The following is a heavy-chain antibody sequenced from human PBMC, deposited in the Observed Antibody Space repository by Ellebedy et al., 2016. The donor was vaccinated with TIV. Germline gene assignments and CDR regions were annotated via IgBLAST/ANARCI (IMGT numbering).Heavy chain of an antibody. J-gene: IGHJ4*02. CDR3: ARGHPRRQLARPDY. V-gene: IGHV1-69*13. D-gene: IGHD6-6*01. CDR1: GGTFSSYA. CDR2: IIPIFGTA. Sequence: SVKVSXKASGGTFSSYAISWVRQAPGQGLEWMGGIIPIFGTANYAQKFQGRVTITADESTSTAYMELSSLRSEDTAVYYCARGHPRRQLARPDYWGQGTLVTVSS.